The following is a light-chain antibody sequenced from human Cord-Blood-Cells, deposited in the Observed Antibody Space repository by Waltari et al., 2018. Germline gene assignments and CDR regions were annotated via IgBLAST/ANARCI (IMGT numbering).Light chain of an antibody. CDR2: EGS. V-gene: IGLV2-23*01. J-gene: IGLJ1*01. CDR1: SSDVGSYNL. Sequence: QSALTQPAPVSGSPGQSITISCPGTSSDVGSYNLVPWYQQHPGKAPKLMIYEGSKRPSGVSNRFSGSKSGNTASLTISGLQAEDEADYYCCSYAGSSTYVFGTGTKVTVL. CDR3: CSYAGSSTYV.